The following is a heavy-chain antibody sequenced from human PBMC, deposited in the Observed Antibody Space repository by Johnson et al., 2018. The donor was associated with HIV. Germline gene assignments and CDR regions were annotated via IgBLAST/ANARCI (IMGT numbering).Heavy chain of an antibody. CDR1: GFTFNDHY. D-gene: IGHD3-10*01. CDR2: ISSSAGDT. Sequence: QVQLVESGGGLIQPGGSLRLSCAASGFTFNDHYMSWIRQAPGKGLEWVSYISSSAGDTYYPGSVKGRFPISRENAKNSLYLQMHSLRAGDTAVYYCARVGAFGDGISLGAFDIWGQGTMVTVSS. J-gene: IGHJ3*02. CDR3: ARVGAFGDGISLGAFDI. V-gene: IGHV3-11*06.